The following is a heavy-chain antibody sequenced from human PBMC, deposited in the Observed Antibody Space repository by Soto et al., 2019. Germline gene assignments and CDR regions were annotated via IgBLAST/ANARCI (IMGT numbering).Heavy chain of an antibody. V-gene: IGHV5-51*01. D-gene: IGHD2-2*01. Sequence: RGESLKISCKGSGYSFTTYWIAWVRQMPGRGLEWMGIIYPGDSDARYSPSFQGQVTISADKSISTAYLQWSSLKASDTAMYYCARVFNGGYCSSTSCYSYGMDVWGQGTTVTVSS. CDR3: ARVFNGGYCSSTSCYSYGMDV. J-gene: IGHJ6*02. CDR2: IYPGDSDA. CDR1: GYSFTTYW.